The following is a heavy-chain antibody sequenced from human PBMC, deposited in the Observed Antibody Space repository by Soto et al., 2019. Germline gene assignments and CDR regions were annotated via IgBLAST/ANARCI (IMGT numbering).Heavy chain of an antibody. CDR3: VKRGRNWGALDF. J-gene: IGHJ3*01. V-gene: IGHV3-23*01. CDR2: IGGTDGDSDGVP. D-gene: IGHD7-27*01. CDR1: GFILNNYA. Sequence: VQLLESGGDLVQPGGSLRISCVASGFILNNYAMSWVRQAPGKGLEWASTIGGTDGDSDGVPWYEDSVKGRFTISRDSSANTLFLHMDNVSAEDSALYYCVKRGRNWGALDFWGQGTTVVVSS.